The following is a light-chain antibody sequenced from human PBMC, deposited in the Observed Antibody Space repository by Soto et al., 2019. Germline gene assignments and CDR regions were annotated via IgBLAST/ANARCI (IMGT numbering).Light chain of an antibody. Sequence: DIVMTQSPDSLAVSLGERATINCKSSQSVLYSSNNKNYLAWYQQRPGQPPKLLIYWASTRKAGVPDRFSGSVSGTDFTLTISSLQAEDVAVYYCQQYYTTPPMYTFGQGTKLEIK. CDR1: QSVLYSSNNKNY. CDR3: QQYYTTPPMYT. J-gene: IGKJ2*01. V-gene: IGKV4-1*01. CDR2: WAS.